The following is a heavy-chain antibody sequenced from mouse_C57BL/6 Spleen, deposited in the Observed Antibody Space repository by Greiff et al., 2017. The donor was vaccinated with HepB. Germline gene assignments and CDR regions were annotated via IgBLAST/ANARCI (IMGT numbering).Heavy chain of an antibody. CDR1: GYSITSGYD. D-gene: IGHD4-1*01. CDR2: ISYSGST. Sequence: DVQLQESGPGMVKPSQSLSLTCTVTGYSITSGYDWHWIRHFPGNKLEWMGYISYSGSTNYNPSLKSRISITHDTSKNHFFLKLNSVTTEDTATYYCARGTGYPFAYWGQGTLVTVSA. J-gene: IGHJ3*01. CDR3: ARGTGYPFAY. V-gene: IGHV3-1*01.